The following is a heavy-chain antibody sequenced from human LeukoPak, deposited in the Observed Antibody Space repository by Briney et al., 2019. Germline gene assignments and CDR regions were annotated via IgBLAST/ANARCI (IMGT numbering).Heavy chain of an antibody. CDR3: AGESFDI. Sequence: GGSLRLSCAASGFSFSMYAMDWVRQAPGKGLEWVAVISKDGSMKYYADSVKGRFTVSRDNSNNTLYLQMNRLKTEDTAVYYCAGESFDIWGQGTMVTVSS. V-gene: IGHV3-30*04. CDR1: GFSFSMYA. CDR2: ISKDGSMK. J-gene: IGHJ3*02.